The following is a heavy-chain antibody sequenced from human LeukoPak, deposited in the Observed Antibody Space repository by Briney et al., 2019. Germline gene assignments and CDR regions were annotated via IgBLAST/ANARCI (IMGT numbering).Heavy chain of an antibody. CDR1: GFTFSSYS. CDR2: ISSSSSYI. V-gene: IGHV3-21*01. D-gene: IGHD6-13*01. Sequence: GGSLKLSCAASGFTFSSYSMNWVRQAPGKGLEWVSSISSSSSYIYYADSVKGRFTISRDNAKNSLYLQMNSLRAEDTAVYYCARDRQQQLVHHDAFDIWGQGTMVTVSS. J-gene: IGHJ3*02. CDR3: ARDRQQQLVHHDAFDI.